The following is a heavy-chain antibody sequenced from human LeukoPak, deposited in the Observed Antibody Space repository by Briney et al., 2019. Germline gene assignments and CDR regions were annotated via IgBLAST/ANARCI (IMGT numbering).Heavy chain of an antibody. J-gene: IGHJ4*02. Sequence: PGGSLRLSCAASGFTFSSYWMHWVRQAPGKGLEWVSSISGSGGTTYYADSVKGRFTISGDNSKNTLYLQMNSLRAEDTAVYYCAKNPYRASSGLVDYWGQGTLVTVSS. CDR3: AKNPYRASSGLVDY. D-gene: IGHD5-12*01. V-gene: IGHV3-23*01. CDR1: GFTFSSYW. CDR2: ISGSGGTT.